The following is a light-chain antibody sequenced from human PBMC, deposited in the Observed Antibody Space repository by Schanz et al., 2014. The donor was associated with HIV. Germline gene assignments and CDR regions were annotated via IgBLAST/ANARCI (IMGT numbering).Light chain of an antibody. CDR1: SSDVGAFNF. CDR2: EVT. CDR3: SSYTTSGSLV. V-gene: IGLV2-8*01. J-gene: IGLJ3*02. Sequence: QSALTQPPSASGSPGQSVTISCTGTSSDVGAFNFVSWYQQHPGKAPKLMIYEVTKRPSGVPDRFSGSKSGNTASLTISGLQAEDEADYYCSSYTTSGSLVFGGGTKLTVL.